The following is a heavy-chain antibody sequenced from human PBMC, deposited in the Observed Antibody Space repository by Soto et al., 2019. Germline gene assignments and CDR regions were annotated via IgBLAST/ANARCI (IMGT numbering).Heavy chain of an antibody. J-gene: IGHJ4*02. V-gene: IGHV3-30-3*01. Sequence: GGSLRLSCATSGFTFGSFALHWVRQAPGKGLEWMAVISLDGARTYYADSVKGRFTISRDQSRNTLYLQMNRLRVEDTAVYYCARDPNPYYDILTGYPDHWGQGTLVT. CDR2: ISLDGART. D-gene: IGHD3-9*01. CDR1: GFTFGSFA. CDR3: ARDPNPYYDILTGYPDH.